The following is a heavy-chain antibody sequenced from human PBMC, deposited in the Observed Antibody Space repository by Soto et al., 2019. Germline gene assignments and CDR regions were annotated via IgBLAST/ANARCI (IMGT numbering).Heavy chain of an antibody. D-gene: IGHD6-13*01. CDR1: GYSLTSYW. Sequence: GEALKISWKGSGYSLTSYWIGGGRQMPGKGLEWMGIIYPGDSDTRSSPSFQGQVTISADKSISTAYLQWSSLKASDTAMYYCARLPRSGYTARTGTFQHWGQATLLTVAS. CDR2: IYPGDSDT. CDR3: ARLPRSGYTARTGTFQH. J-gene: IGHJ1*01. V-gene: IGHV5-51*01.